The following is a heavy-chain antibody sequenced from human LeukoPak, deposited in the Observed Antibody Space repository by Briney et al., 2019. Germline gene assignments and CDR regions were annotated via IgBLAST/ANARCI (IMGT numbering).Heavy chain of an antibody. Sequence: GTSLRLSCAASGFTFSKHGVHWVRQAPGKGLEWVAVVWYDGSNKYYAESVRGRFTISKDNSKNTLYLQMNSLRAEDTAVYYCTRDRSSTYFDFWGRGTPVTVSS. V-gene: IGHV3-33*01. D-gene: IGHD2-15*01. CDR2: VWYDGSNK. J-gene: IGHJ2*01. CDR1: GFTFSKHG. CDR3: TRDRSSTYFDF.